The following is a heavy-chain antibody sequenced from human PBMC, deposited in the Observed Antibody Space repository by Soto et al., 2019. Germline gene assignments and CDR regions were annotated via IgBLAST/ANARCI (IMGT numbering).Heavy chain of an antibody. CDR1: GGSISSTSSY. Sequence: PSETLSLTCTVSGGSISSTSSYWGWFRQPPGKGLEWVGSIYYLGNTYYNPSLGSRVTISVDTSKNQFSLKLSSVTAADTAVYYCARQVVIAAHCTNGVCYTPSGYSGYENWFDPWGQGTLVTVS. CDR3: ARQVVIAAHCTNGVCYTPSGYSGYENWFDP. V-gene: IGHV4-39*01. D-gene: IGHD2-8*01. J-gene: IGHJ5*02. CDR2: IYYLGNT.